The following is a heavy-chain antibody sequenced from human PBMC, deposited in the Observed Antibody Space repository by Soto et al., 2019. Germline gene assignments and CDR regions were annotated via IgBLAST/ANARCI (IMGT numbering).Heavy chain of an antibody. J-gene: IGHJ4*02. Sequence: PGGSLRLSCAASGFTFSSYGMHWVRQAPGKGLEWVAVISYDGSNKYYADSVKGRFTISRDNSKNTLYLQMNSLRAEDTAVYYCAKSPSGIIAAAGSLDYWXQGTLVTVSS. D-gene: IGHD6-13*01. V-gene: IGHV3-30*18. CDR2: ISYDGSNK. CDR1: GFTFSSYG. CDR3: AKSPSGIIAAAGSLDY.